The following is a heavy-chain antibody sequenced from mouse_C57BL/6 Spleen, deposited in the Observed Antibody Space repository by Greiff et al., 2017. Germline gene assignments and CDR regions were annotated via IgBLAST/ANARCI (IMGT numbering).Heavy chain of an antibody. Sequence: QLQQPGAELVLPGASVKLSCTASGYTFTSYWMHWVKQRPGQGLEWLGEIDPSDSYTNYNPKFKGKSTLTVDKSSSTAYMQLSSLTSEDSAVYYCARRGGTAWFAYWGQGTLGTVSA. V-gene: IGHV1-69*01. J-gene: IGHJ3*01. D-gene: IGHD4-1*01. CDR1: GYTFTSYW. CDR2: IDPSDSYT. CDR3: ARRGGTAWFAY.